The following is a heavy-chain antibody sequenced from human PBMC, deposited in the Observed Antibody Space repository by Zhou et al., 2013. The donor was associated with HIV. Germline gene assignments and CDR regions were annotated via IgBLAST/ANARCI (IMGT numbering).Heavy chain of an antibody. Sequence: QVQLVQSGAEVKKPGSSVKVSCKASGGTFSSYAISWVRQAPGQGLEWMGRIIPILGIANYAQKFQGRVTITADKSTSTAYMELSSLRSEDTAVYYCARDRCTGGVCYASPPDDYWGQGTLVTVSS. J-gene: IGHJ4*02. CDR1: GGTFSSYA. CDR3: ARDRCTGGVCYASPPDDY. CDR2: IIPILGIA. D-gene: IGHD2-8*02. V-gene: IGHV1-69*04.